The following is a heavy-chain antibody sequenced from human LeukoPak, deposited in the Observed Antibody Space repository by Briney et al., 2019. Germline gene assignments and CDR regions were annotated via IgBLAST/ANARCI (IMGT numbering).Heavy chain of an antibody. D-gene: IGHD3-22*01. V-gene: IGHV3-23*01. CDR2: ISGSGGST. CDR3: AKDEETGYYYDSSGIFDY. CDR1: GFTFSSYA. Sequence: GGSLRLSCAASGFTFSSYALSWVRQAPGKGLEWVSDISGSGGSTYYADSVKGRFTISRDNSKNTLYLQMNSLRAEDTAVYYCAKDEETGYYYDSSGIFDYWGQGTLVTVSS. J-gene: IGHJ4*02.